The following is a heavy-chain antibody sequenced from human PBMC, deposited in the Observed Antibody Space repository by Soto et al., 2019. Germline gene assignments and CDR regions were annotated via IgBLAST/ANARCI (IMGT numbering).Heavy chain of an antibody. D-gene: IGHD3-22*01. CDR2: ISYDGSNK. CDR3: ARDRSQPMIVVVYLFDY. CDR1: GFTFSSYA. Sequence: GGSLRLSCAASGFTFSSYAMHWVRQAPGKGLECVAVISYDGSNKYYADSVKGRFTISRDNSKNTLYLQMNSLRAEDTAVYYCARDRSQPMIVVVYLFDYWGQGTLVTVYS. J-gene: IGHJ4*02. V-gene: IGHV3-30-3*01.